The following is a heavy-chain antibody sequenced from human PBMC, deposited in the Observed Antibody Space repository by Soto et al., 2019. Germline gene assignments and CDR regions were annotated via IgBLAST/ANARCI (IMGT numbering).Heavy chain of an antibody. CDR3: ARAGYCSGGSCYYGDAFDI. D-gene: IGHD2-15*01. J-gene: IGHJ3*02. Sequence: ASVKVSCKASGYTFTSYGISWVRQAPGQGLEWMGWISAYNGNTNYTQKLQGRVTMTTDTSTSTAYMELRSLRSDDTAVYYCARAGYCSGGSCYYGDAFDIWGQGTMVTVSS. CDR1: GYTFTSYG. V-gene: IGHV1-18*01. CDR2: ISAYNGNT.